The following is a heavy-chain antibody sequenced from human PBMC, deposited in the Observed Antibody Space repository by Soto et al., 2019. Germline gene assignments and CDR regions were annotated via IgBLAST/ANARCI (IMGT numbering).Heavy chain of an antibody. CDR2: IYWDDDK. D-gene: IGHD6-19*01. CDR1: GFSLSTSGVG. V-gene: IGHV2-5*02. Sequence: QITLKESGPTLVKPTQTLTLTCTFSGFSLSTSGVGVGWIRQPPGKALEWLALIYWDDDKRYSPSLKSRLTIAKDTSKNQVVLTMTNMDPVDTATYYCAHRLGGIGVAGTFDYWGQGTLVTVSS. CDR3: AHRLGGIGVAGTFDY. J-gene: IGHJ4*02.